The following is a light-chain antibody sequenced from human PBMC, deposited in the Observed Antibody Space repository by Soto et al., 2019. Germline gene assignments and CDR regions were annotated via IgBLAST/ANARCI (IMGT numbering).Light chain of an antibody. CDR3: QQYNNGPPIT. CDR2: GAS. Sequence: EIVMTQSQATLSVSPGERATLSCRASQSVSSNLAWYQQKPGQAHRLLIYGASTRATGIPARVSGSGSGTEFPLTNSRLQYEDFAVYYCQQYNNGPPITFGQGTRLEIK. J-gene: IGKJ5*01. V-gene: IGKV3-15*01. CDR1: QSVSSN.